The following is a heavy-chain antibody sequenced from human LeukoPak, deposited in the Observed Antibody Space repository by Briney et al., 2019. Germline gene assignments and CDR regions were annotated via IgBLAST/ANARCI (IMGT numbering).Heavy chain of an antibody. D-gene: IGHD6-13*01. CDR3: ARSSIAADERDWFDP. CDR1: GSPFTSYD. CDR2: MNPNRGNT. Sequence: ASVKVSCKASGSPFTSYDINWGRQATGQRLEWMGWMNPNRGNTGYAQKIQGRVTITRNTSISTAYMELSSLRSEDTAVYYCARSSIAADERDWFDPWGQGTLVTVSS. J-gene: IGHJ5*02. V-gene: IGHV1-8*03.